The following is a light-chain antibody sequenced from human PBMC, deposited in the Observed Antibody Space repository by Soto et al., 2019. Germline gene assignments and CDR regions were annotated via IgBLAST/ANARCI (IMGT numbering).Light chain of an antibody. V-gene: IGKV3-20*01. J-gene: IGKJ2*01. CDR1: QSVSSNY. CDR3: QQYGGSPYT. Sequence: EIVLTQSPGTLSLSPGERATLSCRASQSVSSNYLGWYQQKPGQAPRLLIYGASSRATGIPDRFRGSGSGTDFTLTISRLEPEDFAVYYCQQYGGSPYTFGQGTKLEIK. CDR2: GAS.